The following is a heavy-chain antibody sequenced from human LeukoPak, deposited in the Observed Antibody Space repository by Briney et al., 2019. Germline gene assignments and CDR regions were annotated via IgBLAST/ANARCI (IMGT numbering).Heavy chain of an antibody. J-gene: IGHJ4*02. Sequence: SGTLSLTCTVSGGSISSGGYYWSWIRQHPGKGLEWIGYIYYSGSTYYNPSLKSRLTISVDTSKNQFSLKLSSVTAADTAVYYCARGSRGLHIDYWGQGTLVTVSS. CDR2: IYYSGST. V-gene: IGHV4-31*03. CDR3: ARGSRGLHIDY. CDR1: GGSISSGGYY. D-gene: IGHD4-17*01.